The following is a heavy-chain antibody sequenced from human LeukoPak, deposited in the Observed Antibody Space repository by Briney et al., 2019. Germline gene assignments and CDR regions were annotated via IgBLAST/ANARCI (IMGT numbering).Heavy chain of an antibody. J-gene: IGHJ2*01. CDR2: INPYNGNT. CDR1: GYTFTKFG. Sequence: VASVKVSCKAFGYTFTKFGITWVRHAPGQGGEWMGWINPYNGNTQYAQRLQGRVSMTTDTSTSTAYMELRTLTSDDLAVYYCARSYETGGYYYWYFDLWGRGTLVTVSS. V-gene: IGHV1-18*03. D-gene: IGHD3-22*01. CDR3: ARSYETGGYYYWYFDL.